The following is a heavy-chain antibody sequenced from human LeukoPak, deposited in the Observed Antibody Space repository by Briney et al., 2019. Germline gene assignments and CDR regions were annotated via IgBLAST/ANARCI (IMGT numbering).Heavy chain of an antibody. CDR1: GGSISSSSYY. D-gene: IGHD3-22*01. Sequence: PSETLSLTCTVSGGSISSSSYYWGWIRQPPGKGLEWIGSIYYSGSTYYNPSLKSRVTISVDTSKNQFSLKLSSVTAADTAVYYCARRYYYDSSGLDDWGQGALVTVSS. CDR3: ARRYYYDSSGLDD. CDR2: IYYSGST. V-gene: IGHV4-39*07. J-gene: IGHJ4*02.